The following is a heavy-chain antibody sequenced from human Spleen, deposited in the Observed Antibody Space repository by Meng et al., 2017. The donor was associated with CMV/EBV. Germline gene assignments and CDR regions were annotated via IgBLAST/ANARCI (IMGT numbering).Heavy chain of an antibody. Sequence: GGSLRLSCAASGFPFSNYAMSWVRQAPGKGLEWVSAISDSATNTYYADSVKGRFTISRDSSKNTVYLQLNSLRAEDTAVYYCARVEATSFDHWGQGTLVTVSS. CDR2: ISDSATNT. D-gene: IGHD5-12*01. J-gene: IGHJ4*02. CDR1: GFPFSNYA. CDR3: ARVEATSFDH. V-gene: IGHV3-23*01.